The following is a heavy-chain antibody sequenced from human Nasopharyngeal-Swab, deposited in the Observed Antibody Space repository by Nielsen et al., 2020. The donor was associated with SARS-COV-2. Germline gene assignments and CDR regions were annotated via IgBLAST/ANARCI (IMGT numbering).Heavy chain of an antibody. V-gene: IGHV1-46*01. CDR1: GYSFTSYY. Sequence: ASVTVSCKASGYSFTSYYMHWVRQAPGQGLEWMGIINPSGGNINYAQKFQGRVTMTRDTSTSTVYMELSSLRSEDTAVYYCASQTYYDDSRGDYFDHWGQGTLVTVSS. CDR3: ASQTYYDDSRGDYFDH. CDR2: INPSGGNI. D-gene: IGHD3-22*01. J-gene: IGHJ4*02.